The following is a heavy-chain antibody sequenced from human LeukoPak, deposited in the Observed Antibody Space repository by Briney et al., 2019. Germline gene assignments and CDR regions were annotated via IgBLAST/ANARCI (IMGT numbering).Heavy chain of an antibody. V-gene: IGHV1-8*03. CDR1: GYTFTGYY. Sequence: GASVKVSCKASGYTFTGYYMHWVRQATGQGLEWMGWMNPNSGNTGYAQKFQGRVTITRNTSISTAYMELSSLRSEDTAVYYCARGHHSSSSVSDYWGQGTLVTVSS. J-gene: IGHJ4*02. CDR3: ARGHHSSSSVSDY. CDR2: MNPNSGNT. D-gene: IGHD6-6*01.